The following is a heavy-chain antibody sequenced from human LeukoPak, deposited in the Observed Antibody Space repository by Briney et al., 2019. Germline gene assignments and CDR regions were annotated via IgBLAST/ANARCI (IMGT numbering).Heavy chain of an antibody. CDR1: GGSIISYY. V-gene: IGHV4-59*08. CDR2: IYYSGST. Sequence: SETLSFTCTVSGGSIISYYWSWIRKPPGKGLEWIGFIYYSGSTNYNPSLKSRVTISVDTSQNQFSLKLSSVTAADTAVYYCARQSSNYGSNGYYLDYWGQGTLFTVSS. J-gene: IGHJ4*02. D-gene: IGHD3-22*01. CDR3: ARQSSNYGSNGYYLDY.